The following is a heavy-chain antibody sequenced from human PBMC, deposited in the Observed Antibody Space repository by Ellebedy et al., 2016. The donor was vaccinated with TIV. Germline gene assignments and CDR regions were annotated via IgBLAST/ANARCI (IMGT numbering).Heavy chain of an antibody. CDR2: IEGDGRTT. J-gene: IGHJ4*02. CDR1: GFTFSGFW. Sequence: GGSLRLSXLASGFTFSGFWMFWVRQAPGKGLVWVSRIEGDGRTTTYADSVKGRFTISRDNAKNILYLEMNSLRVEDTAVYYCTNDYRNKGLLYWGQGTLVTVSS. D-gene: IGHD4-11*01. V-gene: IGHV3-74*01. CDR3: TNDYRNKGLLY.